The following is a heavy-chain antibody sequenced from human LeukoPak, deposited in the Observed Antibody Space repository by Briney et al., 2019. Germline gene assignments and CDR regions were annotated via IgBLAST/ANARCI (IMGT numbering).Heavy chain of an antibody. V-gene: IGHV3-23*01. J-gene: IGHJ4*02. Sequence: PGGSLRLSCAASGLTFSSSAMSWVRQAPGKGLQWVSAISGSGESTHYADSVKGRFTIFRDNSKDTLFLQMHSLRAEDTAVYYCARVRLYSSSWYYFDYWGQGTLVTVSS. CDR3: ARVRLYSSSWYYFDY. CDR2: ISGSGEST. D-gene: IGHD6-13*01. CDR1: GLTFSSSA.